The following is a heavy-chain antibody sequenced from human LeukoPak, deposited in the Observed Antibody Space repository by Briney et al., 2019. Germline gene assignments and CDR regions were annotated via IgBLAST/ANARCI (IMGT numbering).Heavy chain of an antibody. J-gene: IGHJ3*02. Sequence: GGSLRLSCAASGFTFSSYSMNWVRQAPGKGLEWVSSISSSSSYIYYANSVEGRFTISRDNAKNSLHLQMNSLRAEDTAVYYCARDEAYYYDTSGYYQRGAFDIWGQGTMVTVSS. CDR1: GFTFSSYS. V-gene: IGHV3-21*01. CDR2: ISSSSSYI. D-gene: IGHD3-22*01. CDR3: ARDEAYYYDTSGYYQRGAFDI.